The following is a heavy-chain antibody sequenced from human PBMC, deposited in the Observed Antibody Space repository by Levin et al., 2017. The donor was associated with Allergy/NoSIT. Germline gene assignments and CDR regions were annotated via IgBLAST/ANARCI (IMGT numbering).Heavy chain of an antibody. D-gene: IGHD6-13*01. Sequence: SCNVSTGSMRSFYWSWIRQPPGKGLEWIGHIYYTGSTNYNPSLKSRVTISVDTSKNQFSLKLTSVTATDTAVYYCARHSSSSWSYFDHWGQGTLVSVSS. CDR1: TGSMRSFY. V-gene: IGHV4-59*08. CDR2: IYYTGST. J-gene: IGHJ4*02. CDR3: ARHSSSSWSYFDH.